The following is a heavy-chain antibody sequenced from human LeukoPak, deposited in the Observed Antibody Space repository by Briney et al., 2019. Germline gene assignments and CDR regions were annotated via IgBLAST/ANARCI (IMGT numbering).Heavy chain of an antibody. CDR2: IYTSGSA. CDR1: GGSLSSYY. D-gene: IGHD3-10*01. CDR3: ARDKSRTYGSADAFDI. Sequence: SETLSLTCTVSGGSLSSYYWNWIRQPAGKGLEWIGRIYTSGSANYNPSLKSRVTMSVDTSKNQFSLKLSSVTAADTAVYYCARDKSRTYGSADAFDIWGQGTMVTVSS. V-gene: IGHV4-4*07. J-gene: IGHJ3*02.